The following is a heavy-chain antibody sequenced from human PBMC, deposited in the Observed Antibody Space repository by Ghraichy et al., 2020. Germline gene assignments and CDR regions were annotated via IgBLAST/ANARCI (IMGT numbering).Heavy chain of an antibody. J-gene: IGHJ6*02. CDR1: GGSFIDYF. Sequence: SETLSLTCDVYGGSFIDYFWTWIRQPPGKGLEWIGEITDSGNTVYTASLRGRVTISLDTSKNQFSLNLSSVTAADTAVYYCARTRSVSYGMDVWGQGTTVTVSS. CDR3: ARTRSVSYGMDV. CDR2: ITDSGNT. D-gene: IGHD5/OR15-5a*01. V-gene: IGHV4-34*01.